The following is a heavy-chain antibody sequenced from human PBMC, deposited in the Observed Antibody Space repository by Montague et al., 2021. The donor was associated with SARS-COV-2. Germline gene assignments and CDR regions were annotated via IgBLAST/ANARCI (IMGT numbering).Heavy chain of an antibody. J-gene: IGHJ4*02. V-gene: IGHV4-39*07. CDR2: VYYTGHT. Sequence: SETRSLTCSVSGGSTKTMRYYWAWIRQSPGKGLEWIASVYYTGHTYYTPSLAARTAISLDTSTNHFSLTLSSVAADDTAIYYCATDRAGHYYVDNWGQGTPVIVSS. CDR1: GGSTKTMRYY. D-gene: IGHD3-16*01. CDR3: ATDRAGHYYVDN.